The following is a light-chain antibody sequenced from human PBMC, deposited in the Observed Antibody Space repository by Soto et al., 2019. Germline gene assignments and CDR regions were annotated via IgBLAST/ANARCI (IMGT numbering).Light chain of an antibody. J-gene: IGKJ4*01. V-gene: IGKV1-39*01. CDR1: RTIKYY. CDR2: SAS. CDR3: QQSYSNPLT. Sequence: MQMTQSPSSLSASVGDRVTIPCRARRTIKYYLNWYQQKPGQAPTLLIHSASILQSGVPSRFSGSGSGTDFILAISSLQPADSAIYYCQQSYSNPLTFGGGTKVEI.